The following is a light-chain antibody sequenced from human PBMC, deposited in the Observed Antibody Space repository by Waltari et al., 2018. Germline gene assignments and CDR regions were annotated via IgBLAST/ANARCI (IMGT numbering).Light chain of an antibody. CDR3: QQYDTFPWA. CDR1: QDISNY. CDR2: KAS. Sequence: DIQMTQSPSSLSASVGDRVTITCQASQDISNYLNWYQQKPGKAPKFLIHKASSLESGVPSRFSGSGSGTEFTLTISSLQPDDFATYYCQQYDTFPWAFGQGTTVEIK. V-gene: IGKV1-5*03. J-gene: IGKJ1*01.